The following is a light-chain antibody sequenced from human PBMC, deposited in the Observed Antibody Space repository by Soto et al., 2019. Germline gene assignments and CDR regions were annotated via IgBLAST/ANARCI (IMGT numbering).Light chain of an antibody. V-gene: IGLV2-8*01. Sequence: QSALTQPPSASGSPGQSVAISCTGTSSDVGGYNYVSWYQQHPGKAPKLIIYEVTKRPSGVPDRFSGSKSGNTASLTVSGLQAEDEANYYCSSYAGINNLVFGGGTKVTVL. CDR2: EVT. J-gene: IGLJ3*02. CDR3: SSYAGINNLV. CDR1: SSDVGGYNY.